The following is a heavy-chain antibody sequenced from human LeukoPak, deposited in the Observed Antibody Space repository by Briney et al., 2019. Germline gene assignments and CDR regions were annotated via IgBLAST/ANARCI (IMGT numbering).Heavy chain of an antibody. V-gene: IGHV3-11*04. CDR3: ARAHFTYYFDY. J-gene: IGHJ4*02. D-gene: IGHD3-16*01. CDR2: ISSSGSTI. CDR1: GFTLSVYY. Sequence: GGSLRLSCAASGFTLSVYYMSWIRQARGEGLEWVSYISSSGSTIYYADSVKGRFTISRENAKNSLYLQMNSVRAENTAVYYCARAHFTYYFDYWGQGTLVTVSS.